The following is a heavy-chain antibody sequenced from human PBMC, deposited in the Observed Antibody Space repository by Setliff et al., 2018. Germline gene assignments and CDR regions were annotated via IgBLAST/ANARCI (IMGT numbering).Heavy chain of an antibody. CDR2: IYHNGNT. J-gene: IGHJ3*02. D-gene: IGHD3-3*01. CDR1: GGSISPYF. CDR3: ASPRRDDLDSPFDAFDI. Sequence: SETLSLTCTVSGGSISPYFWSWIRQPPGKGLEWIGYIYHNGNTNFNPSLKSRVNMSVDTSKNQFVLNLKAVTAADTAAYYCASPRRDDLDSPFDAFDIWGQGTKVTVSS. V-gene: IGHV4-59*01.